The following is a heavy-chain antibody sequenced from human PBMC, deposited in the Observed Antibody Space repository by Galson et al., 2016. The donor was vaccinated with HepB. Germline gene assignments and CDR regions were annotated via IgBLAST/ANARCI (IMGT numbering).Heavy chain of an antibody. CDR1: GGTFSSYA. CDR3: ARVRDGYNTHFYYGMDV. Sequence: SVKVSCKASGGTFSSYAISWVRQAPGQGLEWMGVIINLCGTANYALKFKGRVTITADESTSTAHMEVSSLRYEDTAVYYCARVRDGYNTHFYYGMDVWGQGTSVTVSS. D-gene: IGHD5-24*01. V-gene: IGHV1-69*13. CDR2: IINLCGTA. J-gene: IGHJ6*02.